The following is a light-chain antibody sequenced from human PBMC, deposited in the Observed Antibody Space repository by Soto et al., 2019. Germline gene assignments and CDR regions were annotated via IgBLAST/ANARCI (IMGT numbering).Light chain of an antibody. CDR2: AAS. Sequence: DIQMTQSPSSLSASVGDSVTITCRASQDINNFLAWFQQKPGKAPKSLIFAASSLHSGVPSRFSGSGSGTDFTFTISNLQPEDIATYYCQQYDNLPPYTFGQVTKVDIX. CDR3: QQYDNLPPYT. J-gene: IGKJ2*01. CDR1: QDINNF. V-gene: IGKV1-16*01.